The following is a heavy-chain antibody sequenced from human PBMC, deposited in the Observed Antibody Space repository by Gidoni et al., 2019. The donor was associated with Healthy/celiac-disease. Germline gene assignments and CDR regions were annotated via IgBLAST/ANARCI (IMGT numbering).Heavy chain of an antibody. CDR2: INHNGST. Sequence: QVQLQQWGAGLLKPSETLSLTCAVYGGSFSGYYWSWIRQPPGKGLEWIGEINHNGSTNYNPSLKSRVTISVDTSKNQFSLKLSSGTAADTAVYYCARGTPVVVAPNDNWFDPWGQGTLVTVSS. J-gene: IGHJ5*02. V-gene: IGHV4-34*01. CDR1: GGSFSGYY. D-gene: IGHD2-15*01. CDR3: ARGTPVVVAPNDNWFDP.